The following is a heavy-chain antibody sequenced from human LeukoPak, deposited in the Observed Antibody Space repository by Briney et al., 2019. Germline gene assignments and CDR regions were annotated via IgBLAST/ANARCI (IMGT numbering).Heavy chain of an antibody. V-gene: IGHV3-64D*06. D-gene: IGHD6-13*01. CDR2: ITGNGVGT. J-gene: IGHJ4*02. Sequence: GVSLRLSCSASGFTFGSFAMHWVRQAPGKGLEYVSAITGNGVGTYYADSVKGRFTISRDNSKNTLYLQMSSLRTEDTAVYYCAKDSYSSSWYYFDYWGQGTLVTPSA. CDR1: GFTFGSFA. CDR3: AKDSYSSSWYYFDY.